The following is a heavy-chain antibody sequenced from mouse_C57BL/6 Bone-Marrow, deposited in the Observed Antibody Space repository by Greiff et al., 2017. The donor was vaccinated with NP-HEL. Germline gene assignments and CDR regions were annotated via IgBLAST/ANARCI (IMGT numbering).Heavy chain of an antibody. D-gene: IGHD2-1*01. CDR1: GYTFTTYP. V-gene: IGHV1-47*01. CDR2: FHPYNDDT. CDR3: ARGGNYWYYFDY. J-gene: IGHJ2*01. Sequence: VQLQESGAELVKPGASVKMSCKASGYTFTTYPIEWVKQNHGKSLEWIGNFHPYNDDTEYNEKFKNKATLTVEKSSSTVYLELSRLTSDDSSVYDGARGGNYWYYFDYWGQGTTLTGSS.